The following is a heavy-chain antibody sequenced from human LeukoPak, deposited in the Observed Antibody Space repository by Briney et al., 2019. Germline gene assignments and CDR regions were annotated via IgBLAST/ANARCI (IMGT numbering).Heavy chain of an antibody. CDR3: ARTYGSGSYSWFDP. J-gene: IGHJ5*02. CDR2: IKQDGSEK. Sequence: TGGSLRLSCAASGFTFSSYWMSWVRQAPGKGLEWVANIKQDGSEKYYVDSVKGRFTISRDNAKNSLYLQMNSLRAEDTAVYYCARTYGSGSYSWFDPWGQGTLVTVSS. D-gene: IGHD3-10*01. V-gene: IGHV3-7*01. CDR1: GFTFSSYW.